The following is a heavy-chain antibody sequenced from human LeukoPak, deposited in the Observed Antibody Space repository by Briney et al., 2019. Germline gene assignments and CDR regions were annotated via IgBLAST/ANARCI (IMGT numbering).Heavy chain of an antibody. CDR1: GYTLTELS. Sequence: GASVKVACKVSGYTLTELSMHWVRQAPGKGLEWMGGFDPEDGETIYAQKFQGRVTMTEDTSTDTAYMELSSLRSEDTAVYYCATGKYSSGWYYYYGMDVWGQGTRVTVSS. CDR2: FDPEDGET. J-gene: IGHJ6*02. V-gene: IGHV1-24*01. D-gene: IGHD6-19*01. CDR3: ATGKYSSGWYYYYGMDV.